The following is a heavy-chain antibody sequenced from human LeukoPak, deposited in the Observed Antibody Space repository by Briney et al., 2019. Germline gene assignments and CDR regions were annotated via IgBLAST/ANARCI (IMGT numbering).Heavy chain of an antibody. D-gene: IGHD2-15*01. Sequence: PGGSLRLSCAASGFTFSDYYMNWIRQAPGKGLEWVSCISGSTSYTNYAGSVKGRFTISRDNAKNTLYLQMNSLRAEDTAVYFCAEGYCAGNRCYNGGSGWFDSWGQGTLVTVSS. V-gene: IGHV3-11*06. CDR3: AEGYCAGNRCYNGGSGWFDS. CDR1: GFTFSDYY. J-gene: IGHJ5*01. CDR2: ISGSTSYT.